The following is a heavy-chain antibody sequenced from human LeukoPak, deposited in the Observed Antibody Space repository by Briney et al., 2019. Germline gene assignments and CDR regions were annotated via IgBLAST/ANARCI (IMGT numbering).Heavy chain of an antibody. Sequence: GGSLRLSCAGSGFTFSSYSMTWVRQAPGKGLEWVSSITRSSIYTYYADSVKGRFTISRDNAKKSLYLQMNSLRAEDTGVYYCAKVKGGYQLLTFFDYWGQGTLVTVSS. D-gene: IGHD2-2*01. J-gene: IGHJ4*02. CDR2: ITRSSIYT. CDR1: GFTFSSYS. V-gene: IGHV3-21*04. CDR3: AKVKGGYQLLTFFDY.